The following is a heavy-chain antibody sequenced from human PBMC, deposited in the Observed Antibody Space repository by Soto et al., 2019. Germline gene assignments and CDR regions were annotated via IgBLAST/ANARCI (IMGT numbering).Heavy chain of an antibody. J-gene: IGHJ6*02. D-gene: IGHD2-2*02. CDR2: IIPIFGTA. CDR1: GGTFSSYA. CDR3: ARGAEPYCSSTSCDNNYYYGMDV. Sequence: QVQLVQSGAEVKKPGSSVKVSCKASGGTFSSYAISWVRQAPGQGLEWMGGIIPIFGTANYAQKFQGRVTITADESTSTAYMELSSLRSEDTAVYYCARGAEPYCSSTSCDNNYYYGMDVWGPGTTVTVSS. V-gene: IGHV1-69*01.